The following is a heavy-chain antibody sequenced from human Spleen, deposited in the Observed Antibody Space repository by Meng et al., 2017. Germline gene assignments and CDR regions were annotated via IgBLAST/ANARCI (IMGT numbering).Heavy chain of an antibody. V-gene: IGHV1-8*03. J-gene: IGHJ4*02. CDR1: GYTFNSYD. D-gene: IGHD2-2*01. CDR2: MSPDSGNT. CDR3: ARKAGNCISTTCYSLDY. Sequence: SVNVSCQASGYTFNSYDINWVRQAPGQGLGWMGWMSPDSGNTGYAQNFQGRVTFTRDTSISTGYMELSSLKSEDTAVYFCARKAGNCISTTCYSLDYWGQGTVVTVSS.